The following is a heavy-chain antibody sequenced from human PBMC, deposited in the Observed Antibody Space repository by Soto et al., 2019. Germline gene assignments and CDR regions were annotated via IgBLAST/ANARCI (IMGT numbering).Heavy chain of an antibody. CDR2: ISAYNGNT. CDR3: ARDLYYDILTGYYDPDAFDR. Sequence: ASVKVSCKASGYTFTSYGISWVRQAPGQGLEWMGWISAYNGNTNYAQKLQGRVTMTTDTSTSTAYMELRSLRSDDTAVYYCARDLYYDILTGYYDPDAFDRWGQGTMVTVSS. CDR1: GYTFTSYG. D-gene: IGHD3-9*01. J-gene: IGHJ3*02. V-gene: IGHV1-18*01.